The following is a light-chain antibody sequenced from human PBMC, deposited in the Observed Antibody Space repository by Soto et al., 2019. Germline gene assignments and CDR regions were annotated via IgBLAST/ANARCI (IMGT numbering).Light chain of an antibody. CDR3: CSYAGSPRYV. CDR1: SSDVGIYNY. J-gene: IGLJ1*01. Sequence: QSALTQPRSVSGSPGQSVTISCTGTSSDVGIYNYVSWYQQHPGKAPKVMIYDVSERPSGVPDRFSGSKSDNTASLTISGLQAEDEADYYCCSYAGSPRYVFGTGTKVTVL. CDR2: DVS. V-gene: IGLV2-11*01.